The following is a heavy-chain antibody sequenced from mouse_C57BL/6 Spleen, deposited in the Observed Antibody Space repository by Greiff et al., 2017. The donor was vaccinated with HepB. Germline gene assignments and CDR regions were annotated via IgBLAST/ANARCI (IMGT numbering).Heavy chain of an antibody. CDR2: IYPGDGDT. Sequence: VKLMESGPELVKPGASVKISCKASGYAFSSSWMNWVKQRPGKGLEWIGRIYPGDGDTNYNGKFKGKATLTADKSSSTAYMQLSSLTSEDSAVYFCAKWLLEYFDYWGQGTTLTVSS. V-gene: IGHV1-82*01. CDR3: AKWLLEYFDY. D-gene: IGHD2-3*01. J-gene: IGHJ2*01. CDR1: GYAFSSSW.